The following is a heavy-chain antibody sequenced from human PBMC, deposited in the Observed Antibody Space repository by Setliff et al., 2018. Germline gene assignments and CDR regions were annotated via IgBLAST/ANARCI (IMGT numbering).Heavy chain of an antibody. V-gene: IGHV1-18*01. CDR2: ISAYNGNT. J-gene: IGHJ3*02. CDR3: ERGGYSYGYDHGFDI. CDR1: VYSFSDYG. D-gene: IGHD5-18*01. Sequence: ASVKVSCKASVYSFSDYGISWVRQATGQGLAWMGWISAYNGNTKYAQKPQGRVTRVTDISTSTAYMELRSLRSDDSAVYYCERGGYSYGYDHGFDIWGQGTMVTVSS.